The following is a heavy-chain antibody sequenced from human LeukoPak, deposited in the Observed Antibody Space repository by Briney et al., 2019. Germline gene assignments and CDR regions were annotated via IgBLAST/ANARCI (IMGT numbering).Heavy chain of an antibody. V-gene: IGHV3-66*01. CDR1: GFTFRVYS. CDR2: IYIGGTT. J-gene: IGHJ6*02. Sequence: PGRSLRLSSAASGFTFRVYSMHWVPQTPGKGLEWVSVIYIGGTTYYADSVKGRFTISRDTSKNTVYLQMNSLRAEDTAVYHCARGTTDILTGCYYYGMDVWGQGTTVTVSS. D-gene: IGHD3-9*01. CDR3: ARGTTDILTGCYYYGMDV.